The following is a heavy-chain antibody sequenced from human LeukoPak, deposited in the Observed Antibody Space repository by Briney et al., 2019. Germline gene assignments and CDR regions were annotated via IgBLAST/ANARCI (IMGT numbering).Heavy chain of an antibody. D-gene: IGHD3-9*01. Sequence: PGGSLRLSCAASGFTFSSYAVSWVRQAPGKGLEWVSAISGSGGSTYYADSVKGRFTISRDNSKNTLYLQMNSLRAEDTAVYYFAKDSLPYYDIWTGYYNTLDYWGQGTLVTVSS. CDR3: AKDSLPYYDIWTGYYNTLDY. J-gene: IGHJ4*02. CDR1: GFTFSSYA. CDR2: ISGSGGST. V-gene: IGHV3-23*01.